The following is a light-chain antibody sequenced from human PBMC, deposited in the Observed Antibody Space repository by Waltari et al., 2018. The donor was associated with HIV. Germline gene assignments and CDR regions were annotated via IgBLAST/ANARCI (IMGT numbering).Light chain of an antibody. CDR3: SSYTSTNTWV. J-gene: IGLJ3*02. CDR1: SSDVGGYHY. Sequence: QSALTQPASVSGAPGQSPTISCTGPSSDVGGYHYVSWYQQHPGKAPKILIYEVSNRPSGISNRFSGSKAGNTASLTISGLQAEDEADYYCSSYTSTNTWVFGGGTKLTVL. V-gene: IGLV2-14*01. CDR2: EVS.